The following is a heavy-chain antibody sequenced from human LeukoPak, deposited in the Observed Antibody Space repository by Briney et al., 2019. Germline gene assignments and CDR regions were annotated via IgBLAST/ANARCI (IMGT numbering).Heavy chain of an antibody. D-gene: IGHD3-10*02. CDR2: ITSSGTYI. CDR3: AELGITMIGGV. Sequence: GGSLRLSCAASGFTFSSYGMHWVRQAPGKGLEWVSSITSSGTYIYYADSVKGRFTISRDNAKNSLYLQMNSLRAEDTAVYYCAELGITMIGGVWGKGTTVTISS. CDR1: GFTFSSYG. J-gene: IGHJ6*04. V-gene: IGHV3-21*01.